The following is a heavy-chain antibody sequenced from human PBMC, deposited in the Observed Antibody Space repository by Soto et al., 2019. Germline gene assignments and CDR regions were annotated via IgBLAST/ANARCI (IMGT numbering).Heavy chain of an antibody. J-gene: IGHJ4*02. CDR2: ISGSGGST. V-gene: IGHV3-23*01. D-gene: IGHD3-3*01. Sequence: EVQLLESGGGLVQPGGSLRLSCAASGFTFSSYAMSWVRKAQGKGLEWVSAISGSGGSTYYADSVKGRFTISRDNSKNTLYLQMNSLSAEDTALYYCAKRGGFWSGFLGRFNWGQGTLLNVSS. CDR1: GFTFSSYA. CDR3: AKRGGFWSGFLGRFN.